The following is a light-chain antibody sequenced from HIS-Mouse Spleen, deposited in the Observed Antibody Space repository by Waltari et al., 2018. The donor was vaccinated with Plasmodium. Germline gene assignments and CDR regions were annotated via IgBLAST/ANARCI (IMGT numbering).Light chain of an antibody. CDR3: YSPDSSGNHRV. CDR1: ALPKKY. CDR2: EDS. J-gene: IGLJ3*02. V-gene: IGLV3-10*01. Sequence: SYELTQPPSVSVSPGQTARITCSGDALPKKYAYWYQQKSGQAPVLVVYEDSKRPSGITEIFSGSSSGTMATLTISGAQVGDEADYYCYSPDSSGNHRVFGGGTKLTVL.